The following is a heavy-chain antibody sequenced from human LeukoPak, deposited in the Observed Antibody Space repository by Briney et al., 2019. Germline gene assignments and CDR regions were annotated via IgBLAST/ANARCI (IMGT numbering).Heavy chain of an antibody. CDR2: INPNSGGT. J-gene: IGHJ5*02. CDR1: GYTFTGYY. Sequence: ASVKLSCKASGYTFTGYYMHWVRQAPGQGLEWMGWINPNSGGTNYAKKFHGWVTMTRDTSIRTAYVELRRLRSDDTAVYYCARGPLRNWFDPWGQGTLVTVSS. CDR3: ARGPLRNWFDP. V-gene: IGHV1-2*04.